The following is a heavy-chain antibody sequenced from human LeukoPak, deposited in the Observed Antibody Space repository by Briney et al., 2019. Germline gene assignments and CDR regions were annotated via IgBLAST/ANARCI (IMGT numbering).Heavy chain of an antibody. CDR2: INPSGGST. J-gene: IGHJ2*01. CDR3: ARGPLWFGELLGYFDL. CDR1: GYTFTSYY. Sequence: ASVKVSCKASGYTFTSYYMHWVRQAPGQGLEWMGIINPSGGSTSYAQKFQGRVTMTRDTSTSTVYMELSSLRSEDTAVYYCARGPLWFGELLGYFDLWGRGTLVTVSS. V-gene: IGHV1-46*01. D-gene: IGHD3-10*01.